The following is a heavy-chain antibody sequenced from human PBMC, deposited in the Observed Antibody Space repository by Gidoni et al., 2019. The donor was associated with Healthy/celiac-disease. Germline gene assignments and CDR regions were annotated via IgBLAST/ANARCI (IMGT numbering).Heavy chain of an antibody. CDR1: GGTFSSYA. CDR3: ASTLNRYYDSSGYNDAFDI. D-gene: IGHD3-22*01. V-gene: IGHV1-69*01. J-gene: IGHJ3*02. Sequence: QVQLVQSGAEVKKPGSSVKVSCKASGGTFSSYAISWVRQAPGQGLEWMGGIIPIFGTANYAQKFQGRVTITADESTSTAYMELSSLRSEDTAVYYCASTLNRYYDSSGYNDAFDIWGQGTMVTVSS. CDR2: IIPIFGTA.